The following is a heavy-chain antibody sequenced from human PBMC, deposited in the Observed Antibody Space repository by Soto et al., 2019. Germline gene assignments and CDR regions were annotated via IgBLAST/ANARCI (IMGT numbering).Heavy chain of an antibody. J-gene: IGHJ3*01. CDR1: GFTFSNSA. D-gene: IGHD2-15*01. CDR3: AAEIYSRGRCCSFDL. V-gene: IGHV1-58*01. CDR2: IVVGSGTT. Sequence: ASVKVSCKTSGFTFSNSAVQWVRQARGQRLEWIAWIVVGSGTTNYAQNFQGRVTITRDMSTSTASMELSSLRSEDTAVYYCAAEIYSRGRCCSFDLWGQGKMVTLSS.